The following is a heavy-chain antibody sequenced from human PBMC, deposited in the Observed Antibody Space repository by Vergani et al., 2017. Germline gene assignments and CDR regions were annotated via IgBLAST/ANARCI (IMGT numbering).Heavy chain of an antibody. CDR1: GASISDVY. J-gene: IGHJ6*02. Sequence: QVQLQESGPGLVKPSETLSLTCSVSGASISDVYWTWIRQSPGERLEWIGYIYSTGSTNYNPSLQSRLSMSIDTSKSQFSLKLASVTAADTAVYYCARVKQRDESSTGYRLEGMDVWGQGITVTVAS. V-gene: IGHV4-59*01. CDR3: ARVKQRDESSTGYRLEGMDV. CDR2: IYSTGST. D-gene: IGHD6-25*01.